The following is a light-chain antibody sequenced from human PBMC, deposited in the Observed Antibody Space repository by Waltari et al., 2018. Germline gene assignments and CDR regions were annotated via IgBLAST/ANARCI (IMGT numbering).Light chain of an antibody. Sequence: DIVMTQSPDSLAVSLGERATINCTSSQSVLYGFNNKNYLAWYQQKPGQPPKLLIYWASTRESGVPDRFSGSGSGTDFTLTINSPQAEDVAVYYCQQYYNTRTFGQGTRLEIK. CDR3: QQYYNTRT. J-gene: IGKJ2*02. CDR2: WAS. CDR1: QSVLYGFNNKNY. V-gene: IGKV4-1*01.